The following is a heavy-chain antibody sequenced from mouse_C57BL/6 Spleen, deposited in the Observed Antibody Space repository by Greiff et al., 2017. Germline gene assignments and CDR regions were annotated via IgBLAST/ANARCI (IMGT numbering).Heavy chain of an antibody. D-gene: IGHD1-1*01. CDR3: ARTLYYYGSSYDAY. CDR2: ISYDGSH. Sequence: EVKLMESGPGLVKPSQSLSLTCSVTGYSITSGYYWNWIRQFPGNKLAWMGYISYDGSHNYNPSLKNRISITRDTSKNQCFRKLNSVTTEDTATYYCARTLYYYGSSYDAYWGQGTLVTVSA. J-gene: IGHJ3*01. CDR1: GYSITSGYY. V-gene: IGHV3-6*01.